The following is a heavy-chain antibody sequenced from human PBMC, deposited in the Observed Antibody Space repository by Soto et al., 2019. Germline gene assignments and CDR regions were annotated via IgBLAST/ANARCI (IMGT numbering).Heavy chain of an antibody. Sequence: PSETLSLTCTVSGGSVSGGSYFWSWVRQPPGKGLEWIGYFYYSGSTKYNPSLKSRVTILEDTSKNQFSLKLNSVTAADTAVYYCPREGRIGTLDYWGKGALVTVS. CDR1: GGSVSGGSYF. CDR3: PREGRIGTLDY. D-gene: IGHD6-13*01. V-gene: IGHV4-61*01. J-gene: IGHJ4*02. CDR2: FYYSGST.